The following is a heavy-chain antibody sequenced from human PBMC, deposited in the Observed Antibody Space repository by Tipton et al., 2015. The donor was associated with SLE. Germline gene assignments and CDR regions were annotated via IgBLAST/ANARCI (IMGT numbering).Heavy chain of an antibody. J-gene: IGHJ6*02. Sequence: GSLRLSCAASGFTFRSYRMHWVRQAPGKGLVWVSRINSDGSSTRYADSVKGRFNISRDNAKNTLYLQMNSLRAEDTAVYYCAREVVVATAIRDYYGMDVWGQGTTVTVSS. D-gene: IGHD2-2*01. CDR3: AREVVVATAIRDYYGMDV. CDR1: GFTFRSYR. CDR2: INSDGSST. V-gene: IGHV3-74*01.